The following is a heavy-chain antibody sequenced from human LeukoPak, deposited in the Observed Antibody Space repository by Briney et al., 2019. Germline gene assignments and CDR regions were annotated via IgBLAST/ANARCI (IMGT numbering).Heavy chain of an antibody. CDR3: ARDWYNYSDAFDL. Sequence: GGSLRLSCAASGFTFTSYAMHWVRQAPGKGLEWVAVISFAGDIYYYADSVKGRFTISRDNSRSTLYLHMNSLRAEDTAVYYCARDWYNYSDAFDLWGQGTMVTVSS. CDR2: ISFAGDIY. V-gene: IGHV3-30*04. J-gene: IGHJ3*01. CDR1: GFTFTSYA. D-gene: IGHD5-24*01.